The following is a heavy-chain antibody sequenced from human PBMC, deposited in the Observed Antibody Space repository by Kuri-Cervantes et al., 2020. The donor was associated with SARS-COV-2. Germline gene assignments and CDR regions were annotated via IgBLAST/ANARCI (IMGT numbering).Heavy chain of an antibody. CDR3: ARVMMYGGFIGRPLAY. CDR2: ISYDGSNK. V-gene: IGHV3-30*19. Sequence: GESLKISCAASGFTFSSYGMHWVRQAPGKGLEWVAVISYDGSNKYYADSVKGRFTISRDNSKNTLYLQMNSLRAEDTAVYYCARVMMYGGFIGRPLAYWGQGTLVTVSS. J-gene: IGHJ4*02. D-gene: IGHD2-8*01. CDR1: GFTFSSYG.